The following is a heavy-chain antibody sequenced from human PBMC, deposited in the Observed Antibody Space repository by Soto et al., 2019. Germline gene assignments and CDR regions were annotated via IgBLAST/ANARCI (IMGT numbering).Heavy chain of an antibody. CDR1: GVTFSSYY. CDR2: IKTDGSFS. CDR3: ARGYYVAPPALDY. Sequence: EVQLVESGGGLVQPGGSLRLSCAASGVTFSSYYMHWVRQAPGKGLVWISRIKTDGSFSSYADSVKGRFTISRDNAKNTLFLQMNSLRDDDTAVYYCARGYYVAPPALDYWGQGTLVSVSS. D-gene: IGHD1-26*01. V-gene: IGHV3-74*01. J-gene: IGHJ4*02.